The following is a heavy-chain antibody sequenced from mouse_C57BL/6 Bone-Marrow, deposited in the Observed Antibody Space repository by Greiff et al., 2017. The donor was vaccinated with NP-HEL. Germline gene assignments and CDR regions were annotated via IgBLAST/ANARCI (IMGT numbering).Heavy chain of an antibody. D-gene: IGHD2-1*01. CDR1: GYTFTSYW. CDR3: ARGDLPRDFDY. CDR2: IDPSDSET. Sequence: VKLQQPGAELVRPGSSVKLSCKASGYTFTSYWMHWVKQRPIQGLEWIGNIDPSDSETHYNQKFKDKATLTVDKSSSTAYMQLSSLTSEDSAVYYCARGDLPRDFDYWGQGTTLTVSS. J-gene: IGHJ2*01. V-gene: IGHV1-52*01.